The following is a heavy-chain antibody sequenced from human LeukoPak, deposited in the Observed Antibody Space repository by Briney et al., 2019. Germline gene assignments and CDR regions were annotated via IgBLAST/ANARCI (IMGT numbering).Heavy chain of an antibody. CDR1: GYTLTELS. D-gene: IGHD3-22*01. CDR2: FDPEDGET. CDR3: ATDYLTYDSSGYYTVDY. Sequence: ASVKVSCKVSGYTLTELSMHWVRQAPGKGLEWMGGFDPEDGETIYAQKFQGRVTMTEDTSTDIAYMELSSLRSEDTAVYYCATDYLTYDSSGYYTVDYWGQGTLVTVSS. V-gene: IGHV1-24*01. J-gene: IGHJ4*02.